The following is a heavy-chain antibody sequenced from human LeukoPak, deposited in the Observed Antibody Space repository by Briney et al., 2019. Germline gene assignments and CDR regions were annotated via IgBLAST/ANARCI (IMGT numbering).Heavy chain of an antibody. CDR1: GGSISSYY. CDR2: IYTSGST. V-gene: IGHV4-4*07. J-gene: IGHJ6*03. Sequence: SETLSLTCTVSGGSISSYYWSWIRQPAGKGLEWIGRIYTSGSTNYNPSLKSRVTMSVDTSKNQFSLKLSSVTAADTAGYYCAGDAGMNYYYYMDVWGKGTTVTISS. CDR3: AGDAGMNYYYYMDV.